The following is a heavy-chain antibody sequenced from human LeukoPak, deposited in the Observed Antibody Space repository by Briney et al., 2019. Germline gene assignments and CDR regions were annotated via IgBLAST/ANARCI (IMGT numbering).Heavy chain of an antibody. J-gene: IGHJ4*02. Sequence: GGSLRLSCAASGFTFSSYWMHWVRQAPGKGLVWVSRINSDGSSTSYAASVKGRFTISRDNAKNTLYLQMNSLRAEDTVVYYCARADFWSGYLSWGQGTLVTVSS. D-gene: IGHD3-3*01. CDR1: GFTFSSYW. V-gene: IGHV3-74*01. CDR2: INSDGSST. CDR3: ARADFWSGYLS.